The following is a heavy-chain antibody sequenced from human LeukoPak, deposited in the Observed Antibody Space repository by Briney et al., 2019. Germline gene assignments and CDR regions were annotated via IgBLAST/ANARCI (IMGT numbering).Heavy chain of an antibody. V-gene: IGHV3-30*04. CDR1: GFTFGDYA. CDR3: AKGPIWFGELPNAYYFDY. Sequence: PGGSLRLSCTASGFTFGDYAMSWVRQAPGKGLEWVAVISYDGSNKYYADSVKGRFTISRDNSKNTLYLQMNSLRAEDTAVYYCAKGPIWFGELPNAYYFDYWGQGTLVTVSS. J-gene: IGHJ4*02. D-gene: IGHD3-10*01. CDR2: ISYDGSNK.